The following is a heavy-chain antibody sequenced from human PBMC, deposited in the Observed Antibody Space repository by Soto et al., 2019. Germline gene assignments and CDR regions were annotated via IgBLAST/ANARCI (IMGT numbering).Heavy chain of an antibody. CDR2: ISYTGRT. J-gene: IGHJ5*02. V-gene: IGHV4-31*03. CDR1: GGSISSDANF. D-gene: IGHD6-6*01. Sequence: SETLSLTCTVSGGSISSDANFWSWIRQLPGRGLEWIGYISYTGRTYYTPSLNSRLTISLDTSKNLFSLRLSAVTAADTAVYFCARGYFSSSSCWLDPWGQGTLVTVSS. CDR3: ARGYFSSSSCWLDP.